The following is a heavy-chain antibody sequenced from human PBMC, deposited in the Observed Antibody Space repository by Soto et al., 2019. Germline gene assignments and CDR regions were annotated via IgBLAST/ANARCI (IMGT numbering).Heavy chain of an antibody. V-gene: IGHV4-4*02. CDR2: VYHNGGP. J-gene: IGHJ4*02. CDR3: VRHGGRLFDY. Sequence: QVQPQESGPGLVKPSGTLSLTRGVSDGFISSRNYLSWVPQPPGKGLEWIGQVYHNGGPSYNPSLRSRVTMSIDKSKNQFSLNLSAVTAADTAVYFCVRHGGRLFDYWGPGHLVTVSS. D-gene: IGHD2-15*01. CDR1: DGFISSRNY.